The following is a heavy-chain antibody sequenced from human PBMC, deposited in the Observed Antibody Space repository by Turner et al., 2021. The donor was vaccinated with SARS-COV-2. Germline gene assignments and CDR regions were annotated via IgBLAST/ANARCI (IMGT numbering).Heavy chain of an antibody. CDR2: IYYSGST. V-gene: IGHV4-39*01. J-gene: IGHJ4*02. CDR3: SRHSPELRGDYFDY. D-gene: IGHD1-26*01. Sequence: QLQLQESGPGLVKHSETLSITCTVSGGSISSSSYYWGWNRQPPGKGLEWIGYIYYSGSTDYNPSLKSRVTISVDTSKNQFSLKLSSVTAADTAVYYCSRHSPELRGDYFDYWGQGTLVTVSS. CDR1: GGSISSSSYY.